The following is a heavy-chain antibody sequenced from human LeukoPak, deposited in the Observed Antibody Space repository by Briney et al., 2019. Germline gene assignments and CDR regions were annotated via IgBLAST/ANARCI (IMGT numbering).Heavy chain of an antibody. CDR2: IGGSGGST. Sequence: GGSLRLSCAASGFIFSSYGMSWVRQAPGKGLEWVSSIGGSGGSTYYAESVKGRFTISRDNSKNTLYLQMNSLRAEDTAVYYCAKDPYNWNDGYWGQGTLVTVSS. D-gene: IGHD1-1*01. CDR3: AKDPYNWNDGY. CDR1: GFIFSSYG. V-gene: IGHV3-23*01. J-gene: IGHJ4*02.